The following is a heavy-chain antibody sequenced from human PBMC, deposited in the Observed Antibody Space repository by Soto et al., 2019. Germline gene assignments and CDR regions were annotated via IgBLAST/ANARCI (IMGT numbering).Heavy chain of an antibody. J-gene: IGHJ6*02. Sequence: EVQLVESGGGLVQPGGSLRLSCAASGFAFSTYCMHWVRQAPGKGLLWVARIKFDGSSTYSADSVKGRFTISRDDATNTLYLQMHGLRVDDTAVYYCARGAKNIYAMDVWGQGTTVTVSS. V-gene: IGHV3-74*01. CDR1: GFAFSTYC. CDR3: ARGAKNIYAMDV. CDR2: IKFDGSST.